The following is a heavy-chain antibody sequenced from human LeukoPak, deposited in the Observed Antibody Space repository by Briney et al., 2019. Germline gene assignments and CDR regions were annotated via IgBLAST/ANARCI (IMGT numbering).Heavy chain of an antibody. V-gene: IGHV3-48*03. CDR1: GFAFSSYE. J-gene: IGHJ4*02. D-gene: IGHD5-24*01. CDR3: ARLPARRWLQPYLDY. CDR2: ISSSGSYI. Sequence: GGSLRLSCAASGFAFSSYEMIWVRQAPGKGLEGVSYISSSGSYIFYAHSVKGRYPIPRHNAKITVSLHMNSLRAGDTAVYYCARLPARRWLQPYLDYWGQGTMVTVSS.